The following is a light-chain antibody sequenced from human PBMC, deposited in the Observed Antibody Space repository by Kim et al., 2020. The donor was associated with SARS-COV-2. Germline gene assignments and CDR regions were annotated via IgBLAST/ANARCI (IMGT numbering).Light chain of an antibody. CDR2: DVS. J-gene: IGLJ3*02. CDR3: CSYAGSYTRV. CDR1: RSDVGCYNY. Sequence: GQSVTISCTGTRSDVGCYNYVSWYQQHPGKAPKLMIYDVSKRPSGVPDRFSGSKSGNTASLIISGLQAEDEADYYCCSYAGSYTRVFGGGTQLTVL. V-gene: IGLV2-11*01.